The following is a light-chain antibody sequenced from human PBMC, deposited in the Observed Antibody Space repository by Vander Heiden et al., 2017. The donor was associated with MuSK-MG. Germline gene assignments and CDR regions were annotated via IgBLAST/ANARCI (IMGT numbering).Light chain of an antibody. J-gene: IGKJ4*01. CDR2: AAS. V-gene: IGKV1-39*01. CDR1: QSISSY. Sequence: DIQMTQSPSSLSASVGDRVTITCRASQSISSYLNWYQQKPGKAPKLLIYAASSLQSGVPSRFSGSGSGTDFTLTISSLQPEDFATYYCQQNDCTPLLTFGAGTKVEIK. CDR3: QQNDCTPLLT.